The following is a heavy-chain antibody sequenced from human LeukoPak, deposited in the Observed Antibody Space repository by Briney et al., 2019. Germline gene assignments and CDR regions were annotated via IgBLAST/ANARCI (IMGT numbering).Heavy chain of an antibody. CDR2: ISSGSSYM. CDR1: GFTFSTYS. D-gene: IGHD5-18*01. Sequence: GGSLRLSCAASGFTFSTYSMNWVRQAPGKGLEWVSSISSGSSYMYYADSVKGRFTISRDNAKNSLYLQMNSLRAEDTAVYYCARDQTSVLPPDLWGRGTLVTVSS. V-gene: IGHV3-21*01. CDR3: ARDQTSVLPPDL. J-gene: IGHJ2*01.